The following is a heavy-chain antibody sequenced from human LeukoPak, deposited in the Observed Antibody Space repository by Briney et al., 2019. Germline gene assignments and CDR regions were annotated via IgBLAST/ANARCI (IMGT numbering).Heavy chain of an antibody. V-gene: IGHV5-51*01. D-gene: IGHD3-9*01. J-gene: IGHJ4*02. CDR1: GDSFTSYW. CDR2: IYPGDSDT. Sequence: GESLKISCKGSGDSFTSYWMGWVSQMPGKGLEWMGIIYPGDSDTRYSPSFQGQVTISADKSISTAYLQWSSLKASDTAIYYCARRHYDILTGYYTYYFDYWGQGTLVTVSS. CDR3: ARRHYDILTGYYTYYFDY.